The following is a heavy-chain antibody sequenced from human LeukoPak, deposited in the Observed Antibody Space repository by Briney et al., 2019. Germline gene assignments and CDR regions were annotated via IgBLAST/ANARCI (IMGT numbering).Heavy chain of an antibody. J-gene: IGHJ4*02. CDR3: ARGDSGSYPY. Sequence: GGSLRLSCAASGFTVSSNYMSWVRQAPGKGLEWVSEIYSDGSTYYAASVKGRFSISRDNSKNMVYLQMNSLRAEDTAVYYCARGDSGSYPYWGQGTLVTVSS. CDR1: GFTVSSNY. V-gene: IGHV3-53*01. D-gene: IGHD3-10*01. CDR2: IYSDGST.